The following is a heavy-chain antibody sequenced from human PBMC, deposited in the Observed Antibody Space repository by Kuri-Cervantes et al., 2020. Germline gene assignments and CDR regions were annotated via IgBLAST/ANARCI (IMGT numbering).Heavy chain of an antibody. J-gene: IGHJ2*01. D-gene: IGHD6-19*01. CDR2: INHSGRT. CDR3: AREGSGWRPRYFDL. Sequence: SQALSDTCVGYGGSFSGYYWSWIRQPPGKGLEWIGEINHSGRTNYNPSLKSPVTISVDTSKNQFSLKLSSVTAADTAVYYCAREGSGWRPRYFDLWARGTLVTVSS. CDR1: GGSFSGYY. V-gene: IGHV4-34*01.